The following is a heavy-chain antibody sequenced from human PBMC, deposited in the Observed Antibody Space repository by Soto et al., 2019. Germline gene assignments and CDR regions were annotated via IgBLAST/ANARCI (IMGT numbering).Heavy chain of an antibody. J-gene: IGHJ4*02. V-gene: IGHV4-30-4*01. CDR2: IYYSGST. D-gene: IGHD4-17*01. CDR3: ARYDYGGNSLDY. Sequence: SETLSLTCTVSGSSISSGDYYWSWIRQPPGKGLEWIGYIYYSGSTYYNPSLKSRVTISVDTSKNQFSLKLSSVTAADTAVYYCARYDYGGNSLDYWGQGTLVTVSS. CDR1: GSSISSGDYY.